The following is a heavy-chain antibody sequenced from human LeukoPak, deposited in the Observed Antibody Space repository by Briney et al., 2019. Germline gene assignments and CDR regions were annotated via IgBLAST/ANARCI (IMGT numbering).Heavy chain of an antibody. CDR1: GGSINNSISY. V-gene: IGHV4-39*07. CDR2: IYYSGST. Sequence: SETLSLTCIVSGGSINNSISYWGWIRQPPGKGLEWIGSIYYSGSTYYNPSLKSRGTISLDTSKNQFSLKLRSVTAADTAVYYCARGLYYYGSGSYRPYSFDHWGQGTLVTVSS. CDR3: ARGLYYYGSGSYRPYSFDH. J-gene: IGHJ4*02. D-gene: IGHD3-10*01.